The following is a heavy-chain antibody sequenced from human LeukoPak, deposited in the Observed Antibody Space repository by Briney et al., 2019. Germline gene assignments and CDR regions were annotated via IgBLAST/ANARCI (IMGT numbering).Heavy chain of an antibody. V-gene: IGHV4-4*02. CDR3: ARDQPYYDILTGYYLYYFDY. CDR2: IYHSGST. J-gene: IGHJ4*02. D-gene: IGHD3-9*01. CDR1: GGSLSSSNW. Sequence: SETLSLTCAVSGGSLSSSNWWSWVRQPPGKGLEWVGDIYHSGSTNYNPSLKSRVTISVDKSKNQFSLKLSSVTAADTAVYYCARDQPYYDILTGYYLYYFDYWGQGTLVTVSS.